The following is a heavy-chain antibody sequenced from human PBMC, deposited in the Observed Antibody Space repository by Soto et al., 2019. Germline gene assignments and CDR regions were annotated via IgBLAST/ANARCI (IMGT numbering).Heavy chain of an antibody. Sequence: QVLLVESGGGVVQPGRSLRLSCAASGFTFSDSAMHWVRQTPGKGLEWVALISADGSDKYHADSVKGRFTVPRDNSKNTLFLQMNSLSAEDTAVYYCARDRSPYSGYAKSFDYWGQGTLVTVSS. CDR3: ARDRSPYSGYAKSFDY. J-gene: IGHJ4*02. D-gene: IGHD5-12*01. CDR2: ISADGSDK. V-gene: IGHV3-30-3*01. CDR1: GFTFSDSA.